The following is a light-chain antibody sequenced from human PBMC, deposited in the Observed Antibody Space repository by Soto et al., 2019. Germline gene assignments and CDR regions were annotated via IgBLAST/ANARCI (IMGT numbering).Light chain of an antibody. Sequence: QPVLTQPPSVSGSPGQSVTISCTGTSSDVGSYNRVSWYQQPPGTAPKLMIYEVSNRPSGVPDRFSGSKSGNTASLTISGLQAEDEADYYCSSYTSSSTFYVFGTGTQLTVL. CDR1: SSDVGSYNR. V-gene: IGLV2-18*02. CDR3: SSYTSSSTFYV. J-gene: IGLJ1*01. CDR2: EVS.